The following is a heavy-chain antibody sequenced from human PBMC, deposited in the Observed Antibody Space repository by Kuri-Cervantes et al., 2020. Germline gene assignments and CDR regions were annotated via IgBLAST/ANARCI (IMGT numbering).Heavy chain of an antibody. CDR1: GYTFTGCY. V-gene: IGHV1-2*02. D-gene: IGHD6-19*01. CDR2: INPNSGGT. J-gene: IGHJ5*02. Sequence: ASVKVSCKASGYTFTGCYMHWVRQAPGQGLEWMGWINPNSGGTNYAQKFQGRVTMTRDTSISTAYMELSRPRSDDTAVYYCARKAVAGLGANWFDPWGQGTLVTVSS. CDR3: ARKAVAGLGANWFDP.